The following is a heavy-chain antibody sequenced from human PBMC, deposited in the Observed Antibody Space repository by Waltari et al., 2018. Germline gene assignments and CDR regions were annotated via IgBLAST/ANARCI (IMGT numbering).Heavy chain of an antibody. J-gene: IGHJ6*03. V-gene: IGHV3-23*01. CDR2: ISGSGGST. CDR1: GFTFSSYA. Sequence: GFTFSSYAMSWVRQAPGKGLEWVSAISGSGGSTYYADSVKGRFTISRDNSKNTLYLQMNSLRAEDTAVYYCANGPGQLYYYYMDVWGKGTTVTISS. D-gene: IGHD5-18*01. CDR3: ANGPGQLYYYYMDV.